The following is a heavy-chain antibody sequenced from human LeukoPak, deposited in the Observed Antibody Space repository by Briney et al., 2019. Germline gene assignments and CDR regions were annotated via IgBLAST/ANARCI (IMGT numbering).Heavy chain of an antibody. CDR1: GYSFTNYW. CDR2: IYPGDSDT. J-gene: IGHJ3*02. D-gene: IGHD5-18*01. CDR3: ARQKYSSGLDAFDI. Sequence: GESLKISCKGSGYSFTNYWIGWVRQMPGKGLEWMTIIYPGDSDTRYCPSFQGQVTISADKSINTAYLQWSSLKASDSAMYYCARQKYSSGLDAFDIWGQGTMVTVSS. V-gene: IGHV5-51*01.